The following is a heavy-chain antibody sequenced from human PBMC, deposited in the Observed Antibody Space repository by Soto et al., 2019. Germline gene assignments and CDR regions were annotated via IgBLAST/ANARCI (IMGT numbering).Heavy chain of an antibody. CDR3: ARKISAGDGLEG. Sequence: ASVKVSCKTSGYSFTNYYIHWVRQAPGQGLEWMGMINPNNGTTNYARNLKGRVVVTTDTSTSTVYMDLSSLRSEDSALYYCARKISAGDGLEGWG. V-gene: IGHV1-46*04. CDR2: INPNNGTT. CDR1: GYSFTNYY. J-gene: IGHJ6*02.